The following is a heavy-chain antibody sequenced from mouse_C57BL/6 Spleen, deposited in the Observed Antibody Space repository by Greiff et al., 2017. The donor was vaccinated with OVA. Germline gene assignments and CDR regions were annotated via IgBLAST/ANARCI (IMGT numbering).Heavy chain of an antibody. J-gene: IGHJ2*01. CDR3: ARQEPHTVYYFYY. V-gene: IGHV5-9*01. D-gene: IGHD1-1*01. CDR1: GFTFSSYT. CDR2: ISGGGGNP. Sequence: DVHLVESGGGLVKPGGSLKLSCAASGFTFSSYTMSWVRQTPEKRLEWVATISGGGGNPYYPDRVKGRFTISRANDKNTLYLQMSSLRSEDAALYYCARQEPHTVYYFYYWGQGTTLTVSS.